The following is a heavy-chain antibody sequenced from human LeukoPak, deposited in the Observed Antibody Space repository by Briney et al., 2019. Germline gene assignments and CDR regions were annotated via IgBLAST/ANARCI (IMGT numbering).Heavy chain of an antibody. J-gene: IGHJ4*02. V-gene: IGHV4-38-2*02. CDR2: IYHSGGT. CDR1: GDSIRRGYY. CDR3: ARAVELYYDNSGYYSDPYFDY. Sequence: PSETLSLTCTVSGDSIRRGYYWGGIRPPPGKGLQWIGSIYHSGGTYYEPSLKSRVTISVDTSRNQFSLKMSSVTAADTAVFYCARAVELYYDNSGYYSDPYFDYWGQGALVTVSS. D-gene: IGHD3-22*01.